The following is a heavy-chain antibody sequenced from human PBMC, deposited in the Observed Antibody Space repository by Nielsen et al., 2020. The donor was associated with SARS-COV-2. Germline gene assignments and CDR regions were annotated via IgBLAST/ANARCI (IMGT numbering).Heavy chain of an antibody. CDR3: ARLSNFWSGYNDY. J-gene: IGHJ4*02. CDR2: IWYDGSNE. D-gene: IGHD3-3*01. Sequence: GESLKISCAASGFTFSSYALHWVRQAPGKGLQWVAGIWYDGSNETYAESVKGRFTISRDNSKNTLFLQMDSLTADDTAVYFCARLSNFWSGYNDYWGQGTLVIVSS. CDR1: GFTFSSYA. V-gene: IGHV3-33*08.